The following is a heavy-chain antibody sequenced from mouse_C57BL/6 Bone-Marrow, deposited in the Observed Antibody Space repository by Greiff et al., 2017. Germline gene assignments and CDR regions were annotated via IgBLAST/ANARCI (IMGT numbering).Heavy chain of an antibody. Sequence: VQLKESGAELVRPGASVKLSCTASGFNIKDDYMHWVKQRPEQGLEWIGWIDPENGDTEYASKFQGKATITADTSSNTAYLQLSSLTSEDPAVYYCRGLLWSLMDYWGQGTSVTVSS. CDR2: IDPENGDT. CDR1: GFNIKDDY. J-gene: IGHJ4*01. V-gene: IGHV14-4*01. CDR3: RGLLWSLMDY. D-gene: IGHD2-1*01.